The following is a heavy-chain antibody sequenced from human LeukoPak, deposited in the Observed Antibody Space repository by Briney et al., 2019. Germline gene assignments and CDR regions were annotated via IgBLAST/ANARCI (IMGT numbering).Heavy chain of an antibody. J-gene: IGHJ5*02. CDR1: GGSISSGDYY. V-gene: IGHV4-30-4*01. CDR2: IHDSGST. D-gene: IGHD3-10*01. Sequence: SETLSLTCTVSGGSISSGDYYWSWIRQPPGKGLEWIGFIHDSGSTYYNPSLKSRIIISRDVSKKQFSLELSSVTAADTAVYYCARGFGAGNYYYGWFDPWGQGTLVTVSS. CDR3: ARGFGAGNYYYGWFDP.